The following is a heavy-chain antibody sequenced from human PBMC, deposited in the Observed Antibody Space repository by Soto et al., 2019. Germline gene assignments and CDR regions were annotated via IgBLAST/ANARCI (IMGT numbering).Heavy chain of an antibody. J-gene: IGHJ5*02. V-gene: IGHV4-30-4*01. CDR3: ARGSTYYYDSSGYQWFDP. D-gene: IGHD3-22*01. Sequence: PSETLSLTCTVSGGSISSGDYYWSWIRQPPGKGLEWIGYIYYSGSTYYNPSLKSRVTISVGTSKNQFSLKLSSVTAADTAVYYCARGSTYYYDSSGYQWFDPWGQGTLVTVSS. CDR1: GGSISSGDYY. CDR2: IYYSGST.